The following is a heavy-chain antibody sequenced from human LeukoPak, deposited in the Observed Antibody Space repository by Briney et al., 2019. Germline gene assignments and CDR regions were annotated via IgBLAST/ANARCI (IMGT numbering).Heavy chain of an antibody. CDR3: ARDRSFDDIFDY. J-gene: IGHJ4*02. CDR1: GGSISSYY. V-gene: IGHV4-4*07. Sequence: RSSETLSLTCTVSGGSISSYYWSWIRQPAGKGLEWIGRTYTSGSTNYNPSLKSRVTISVDTSKNQFSLKLTSVTAADTAVYYCARDRSFDDIFDYWGQGTLVTVSS. CDR2: TYTSGST. D-gene: IGHD3-9*01.